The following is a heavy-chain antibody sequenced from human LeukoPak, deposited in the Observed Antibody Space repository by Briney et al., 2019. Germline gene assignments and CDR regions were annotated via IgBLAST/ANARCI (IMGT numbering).Heavy chain of an antibody. J-gene: IGHJ4*02. CDR2: ISGSGGST. V-gene: IGHV3-23*01. Sequence: GGSLRLSCAPSGFTFSSYAMSWVRQAPGKGLEWVSAISGSGGSTYYADSVKGRFTISRDNSKNTLYLQMNSLRAEDTAVYYCAKDRTSGGSCYFDSWGQGTLVTVSS. CDR3: AKDRTSGGSCYFDS. CDR1: GFTFSSYA. D-gene: IGHD2-15*01.